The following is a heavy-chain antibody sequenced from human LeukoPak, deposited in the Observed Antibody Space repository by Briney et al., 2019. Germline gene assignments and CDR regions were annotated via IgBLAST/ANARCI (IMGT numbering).Heavy chain of an antibody. CDR2: IWYDGSNK. V-gene: IGHV3-33*06. J-gene: IGHJ4*02. Sequence: GGSPRLSCAASGFTFSSYGMHWVRQAPGKGLEWVAVIWYDGSNKYYADSVKGRFTISRDNSKNTLYLQMNSPRVDDTAVYYCAKRAGSYIGFDFWGQGTLVTVSS. CDR3: AKRAGSYIGFDF. CDR1: GFTFSSYG. D-gene: IGHD1-26*01.